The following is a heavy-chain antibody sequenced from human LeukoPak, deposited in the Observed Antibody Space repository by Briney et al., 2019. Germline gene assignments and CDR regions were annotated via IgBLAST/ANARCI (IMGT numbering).Heavy chain of an antibody. CDR2: IIPILGTT. V-gene: IGHV1-69*13. D-gene: IGHD3-22*01. Sequence: SVKVSCKASGDTFSSYAISWLRQAPGQGLEWVGGIIPILGTTNYAQKLQGRVTITADESTSTLYMELRSLRSEDTAIYYCARGDYYDSSAYRENPFDVWGQGTMVTVSS. CDR1: GDTFSSYA. J-gene: IGHJ3*01. CDR3: ARGDYYDSSAYRENPFDV.